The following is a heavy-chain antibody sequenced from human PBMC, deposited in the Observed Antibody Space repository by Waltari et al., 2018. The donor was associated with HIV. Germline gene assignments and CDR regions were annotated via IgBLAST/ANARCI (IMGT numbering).Heavy chain of an antibody. J-gene: IGHJ4*02. CDR3: ARDPQRKDGYNFDS. D-gene: IGHD5-12*01. Sequence: QVQLVQSGAEVKKPRASVKVSCKTSGSGFNTCYINWVRQAPGRGLEWMGLFDMKTGVTSYAQAFQGRVTMAGDASISTASLELSSLTSDDTATYYCARDPQRKDGYNFDSWGQGTLVTVSS. CDR1: GSGFNTCY. V-gene: IGHV1-2*06. CDR2: FDMKTGVT.